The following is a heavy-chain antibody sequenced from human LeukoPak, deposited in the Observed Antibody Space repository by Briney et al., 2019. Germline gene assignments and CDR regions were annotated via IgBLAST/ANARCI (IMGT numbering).Heavy chain of an antibody. D-gene: IGHD3-10*01. CDR1: GYTFTSYY. Sequence: ASVRVSCKASGYTFTSYYMHWVRQAPGQGLEWMGIINPSGGSTSYAQKFQGRVTMTRDTSTSTVYMELSSLRSEDTAVYYCAKDTRVLLWFGELTDQNWFDPWGQGTLVTVSS. CDR3: AKDTRVLLWFGELTDQNWFDP. CDR2: INPSGGST. V-gene: IGHV1-46*01. J-gene: IGHJ5*02.